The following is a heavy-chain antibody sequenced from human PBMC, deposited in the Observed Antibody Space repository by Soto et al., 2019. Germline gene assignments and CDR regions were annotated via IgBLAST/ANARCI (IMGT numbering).Heavy chain of an antibody. CDR2: INPSGGST. Sequence: LVKVARKASGYTFPSYYVHCVRQETRKGLEWMGIINPSGGSTSYAQKFQGRVTMTRDTSTSTVYMELSSLRSEDTAVYYCARVFFVVVVGVTDITTGLDPWGQGTLDTVSS. CDR1: GYTFPSYY. V-gene: IGHV1-46*01. CDR3: ARVFFVVVVGVTDITTGLDP. D-gene: IGHD2-15*01. J-gene: IGHJ5*02.